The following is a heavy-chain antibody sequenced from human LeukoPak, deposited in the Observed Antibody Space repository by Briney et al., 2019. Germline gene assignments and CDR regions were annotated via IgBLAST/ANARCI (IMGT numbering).Heavy chain of an antibody. CDR2: IYYSGST. CDR1: GGSISSYY. J-gene: IGHJ3*02. Sequence: SETLSLTCTVSGGSISSYYWSWIRQPPGKGREWFGYIYYSGSTNYNPSLKSRLTISVDTSNNHFSLKLSSVTPADTAVYYCARVRFHCSSTSCYYAFDIWGQGTMVTVSS. CDR3: ARVRFHCSSTSCYYAFDI. V-gene: IGHV4-59*01. D-gene: IGHD2-2*01.